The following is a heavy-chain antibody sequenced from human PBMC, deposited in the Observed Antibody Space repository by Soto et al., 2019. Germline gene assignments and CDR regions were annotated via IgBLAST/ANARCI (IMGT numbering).Heavy chain of an antibody. CDR2: IIPIFGTA. CDR3: ASGISGIPVQFDY. V-gene: IGHV1-69*01. Sequence: QVQLVQSGAEVKKPGSPVKVSCKASGGTFSSYAISWVRQAPGQGLEWMGGIIPIFGTANYEQKFQGRVTITEDESTSTAYMELSSLRSEDTAVYYCASGISGIPVQFDYWGQGTLVTVSS. CDR1: GGTFSSYA. J-gene: IGHJ4*02. D-gene: IGHD6-13*01.